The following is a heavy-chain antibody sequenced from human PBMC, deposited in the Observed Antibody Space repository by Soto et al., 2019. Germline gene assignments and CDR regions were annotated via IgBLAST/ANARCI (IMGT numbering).Heavy chain of an antibody. V-gene: IGHV3-33*06. Sequence: GGSLRLSCAASGFTFSSYGMHWVRQAPGKGLEWVAVIWYDGSNKYYADSVKGRFTISRDNSKNTLYLQMNSLRAEDTAVYYCAKDSLPDVVADFDYWGQGTTVTVSS. CDR1: GFTFSSYG. J-gene: IGHJ4*03. CDR3: AKDSLPDVVADFDY. CDR2: IWYDGSNK. D-gene: IGHD2-15*01.